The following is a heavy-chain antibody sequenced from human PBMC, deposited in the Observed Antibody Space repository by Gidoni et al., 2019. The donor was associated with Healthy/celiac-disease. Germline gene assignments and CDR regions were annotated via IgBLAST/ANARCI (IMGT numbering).Heavy chain of an antibody. Sequence: EVQLLESGGGLVQPGGSLRLSCSASGSTFSSYAMSWVRQAPGKGLEWVSAISGSGGSTYYADSVKGRFTISRDNSKNTLYLQMNSLRAEDTAVYYCAKSRIVGATGRLDYWGQGTLVTVSS. CDR1: GSTFSSYA. V-gene: IGHV3-23*01. CDR2: ISGSGGST. D-gene: IGHD1-26*01. CDR3: AKSRIVGATGRLDY. J-gene: IGHJ4*02.